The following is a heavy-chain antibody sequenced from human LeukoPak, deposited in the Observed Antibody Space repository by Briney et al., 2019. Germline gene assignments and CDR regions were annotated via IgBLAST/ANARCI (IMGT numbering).Heavy chain of an antibody. J-gene: IGHJ5*02. V-gene: IGHV3-23*01. CDR1: GFTFSSYA. Sequence: GGSLRLSCAASGFTFSSYAMSWVRQAPGQGLQWVSSISAGGESTFYADAVKGRFTIYRDNSKNTMSLQMKSLRAEDTAIYYCATNYGDYVNWFDPWGQGTLVTVSS. CDR2: ISAGGEST. D-gene: IGHD4-17*01. CDR3: ATNYGDYVNWFDP.